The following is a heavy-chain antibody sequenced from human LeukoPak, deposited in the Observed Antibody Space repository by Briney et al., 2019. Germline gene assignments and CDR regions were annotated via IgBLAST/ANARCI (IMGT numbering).Heavy chain of an antibody. CDR1: CVSIRSYY. V-gene: IGHV4-59*01. J-gene: IGHJ4*02. CDR3: ARVNYDSSGYSYYFDH. CDR2: IYYSGST. Sequence: SETLSLTCSVSCVSIRSYYWSWIRQPPGKGLEWSGYIYYSGSTNYNPSLKSGVTISVAASKTQFSLKLSSVTAADTAVYYCARVNYDSSGYSYYFDHWGQGALVTVSS. D-gene: IGHD3-22*01.